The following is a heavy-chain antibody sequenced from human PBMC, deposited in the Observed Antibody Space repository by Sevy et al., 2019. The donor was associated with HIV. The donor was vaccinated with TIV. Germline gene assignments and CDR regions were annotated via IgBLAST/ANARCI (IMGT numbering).Heavy chain of an antibody. CDR1: GFTFSSYA. V-gene: IGHV3-23*01. Sequence: GGSLRLSCAASGFTFSSYAMSWVRQAPGKGLEWVSAISGSGGSTYYADSVKGRFTISRDNSKNTLYLQMNSLRAEDTAVYYCANLFSSGYDILTGQDALDIWGQGTMVTVSS. D-gene: IGHD3-9*01. CDR2: ISGSGGST. CDR3: ANLFSSGYDILTGQDALDI. J-gene: IGHJ3*02.